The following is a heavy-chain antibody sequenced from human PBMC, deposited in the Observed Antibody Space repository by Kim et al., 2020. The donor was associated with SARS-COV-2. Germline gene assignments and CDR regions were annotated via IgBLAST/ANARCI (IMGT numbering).Heavy chain of an antibody. CDR2: IKQDGSER. J-gene: IGHJ4*02. CDR1: GFTFSTYW. Sequence: GGSLRLFCAVSGFTFSTYWMTWIRQAPGKGLEWVANIKQDGSERYYVDSVKGRFTISRDNAKNSLYLQMSSLRADDTAVYYCARLGFYYDSGAYATNQHYSDFWGQGTLVTVSS. D-gene: IGHD3-22*01. V-gene: IGHV3-7*01. CDR3: ARLGFYYDSGAYATNQHYSDF.